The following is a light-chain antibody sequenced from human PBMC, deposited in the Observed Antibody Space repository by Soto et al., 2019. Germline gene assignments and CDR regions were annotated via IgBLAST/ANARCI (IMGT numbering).Light chain of an antibody. V-gene: IGLV2-14*01. Sequence: QSAQSPPASMSGFPGHSITIPCTGASSDIGLYNYVSWYQHHPGKAPKLLISEVNVRPSGLSDRFSASKAGNTASLTISGLQPEDEAYYHCSSLSTTSTHIVFGSGTKVTVL. CDR2: EVN. CDR1: SSDIGLYNY. J-gene: IGLJ1*01. CDR3: SSLSTTSTHIV.